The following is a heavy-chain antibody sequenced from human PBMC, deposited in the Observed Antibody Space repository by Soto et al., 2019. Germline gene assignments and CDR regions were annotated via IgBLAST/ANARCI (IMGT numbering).Heavy chain of an antibody. CDR2: IYYSGST. CDR3: HLYSHYYYYMDV. V-gene: IGHV4-59*08. J-gene: IGHJ6*03. D-gene: IGHD2-21*01. Sequence: SETLSLTCTVSGGSISSYYWSWIRQPPGKGLEWIGYIYYSGSTNYNPSLKSRVTISVDTSKNQFSLKLSSVTAADTAVYYCHLYSHYYYYMDVWGKGTTVTVSS. CDR1: GGSISSYY.